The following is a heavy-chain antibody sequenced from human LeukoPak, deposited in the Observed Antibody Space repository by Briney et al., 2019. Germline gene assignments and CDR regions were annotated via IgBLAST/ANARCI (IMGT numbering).Heavy chain of an antibody. D-gene: IGHD2-15*01. V-gene: IGHV1-69*01. CDR2: IIPIFSTT. CDR3: AREVVVSATYNWFDP. Sequence: GSSVKVSCKGSGGTFISYAISWVRQGPGQGLEWVGGIIPIFSTTNYAKKFQGRVTITADESTSTAYMELSSLRSEDTAVYYCAREVVVSATYNWFDPWGQGTLVTVSS. CDR1: GGTFISYA. J-gene: IGHJ5*02.